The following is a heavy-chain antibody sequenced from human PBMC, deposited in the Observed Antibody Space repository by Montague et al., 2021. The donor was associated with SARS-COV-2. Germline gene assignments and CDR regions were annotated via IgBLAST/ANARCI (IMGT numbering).Heavy chain of an antibody. CDR3: ARHLRVTTVTSHMYHYAMDV. CDR2: KYYSGST. D-gene: IGHD4-11*01. CDR1: GASISSRSYY. V-gene: IGHV4-39*01. Sequence: SETRSLTCTVSGASISSRSYYWGWIRQPPGKGLEWIGFKYYSGSTYYNPTLKSRVTISVDTSKNQVSLKLTSVTAADTAVYYCARHLRVTTVTSHMYHYAMDVWGQGTTVTVSS. J-gene: IGHJ6*02.